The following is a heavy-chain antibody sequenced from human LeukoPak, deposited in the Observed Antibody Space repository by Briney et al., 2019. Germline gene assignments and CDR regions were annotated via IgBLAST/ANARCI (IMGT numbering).Heavy chain of an antibody. CDR3: ARDISQFAYDSSGYVDY. J-gene: IGHJ4*02. V-gene: IGHV1-69*04. CDR1: GGTFSSYT. Sequence: ASVKVSCKASGGTFSSYTISWVRQAPGQGLEWMGRIIPILGLANYAQKFQGRVTITADKSTSTAYMELSSLRSEDTAVYYCARDISQFAYDSSGYVDYWGQGTLVTVSS. D-gene: IGHD3-22*01. CDR2: IIPILGLA.